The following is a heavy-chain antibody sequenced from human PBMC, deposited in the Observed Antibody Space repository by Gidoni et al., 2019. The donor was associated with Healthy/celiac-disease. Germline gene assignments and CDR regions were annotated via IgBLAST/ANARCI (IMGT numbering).Heavy chain of an antibody. V-gene: IGHV3-48*03. CDR1: GFTFSSYE. D-gene: IGHD2-15*01. Sequence: EVQLVESGGGLVQPGGSLRLSCAASGFTFSSYEMNWVRQAPGKGLEGVSYISSSGSTIYYADSVKGRFTISRDNAKNSLYLQMNSLRAEYTAVYYCARAYCSGGSCYWFYYYGMDVWGQGTTVTVSS. CDR3: ARAYCSGGSCYWFYYYGMDV. J-gene: IGHJ6*02. CDR2: ISSSGSTI.